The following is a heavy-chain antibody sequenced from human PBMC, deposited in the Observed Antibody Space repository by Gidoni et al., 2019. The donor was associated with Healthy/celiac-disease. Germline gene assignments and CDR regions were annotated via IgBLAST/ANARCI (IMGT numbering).Heavy chain of an antibody. CDR3: ARDSGRDGYNSDFDY. V-gene: IGHV3-20*01. Sequence: EVQLVESGGGVVRPGGSLRLSCAASGFTFVDYGMSWVRQAPGKGLEWVSGINWNGGSTGYADSVKGRFTISRDNAKNSLYLQMNSLRAEDTALYHCARDSGRDGYNSDFDYWGQGTLVTVSS. D-gene: IGHD5-12*01. CDR1: GFTFVDYG. CDR2: INWNGGST. J-gene: IGHJ4*02.